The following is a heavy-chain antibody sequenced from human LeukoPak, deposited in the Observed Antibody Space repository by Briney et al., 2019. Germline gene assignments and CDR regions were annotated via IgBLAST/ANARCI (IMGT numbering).Heavy chain of an antibody. Sequence: SETLSLTCTASGGSISSYYWSWIRQPAGKGLEWIGRIYTSGSTNYNPSLKSRVTMSVDTSKNQFSLKLSSVTAADTAVYYCARDHYDFWSGPKGSWFDPWGQGTLVTVSS. D-gene: IGHD3-3*01. CDR1: GGSISSYY. CDR2: IYTSGST. CDR3: ARDHYDFWSGPKGSWFDP. V-gene: IGHV4-4*07. J-gene: IGHJ5*02.